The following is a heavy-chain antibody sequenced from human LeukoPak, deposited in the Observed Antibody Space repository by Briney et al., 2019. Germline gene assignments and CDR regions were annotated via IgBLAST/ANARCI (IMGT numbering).Heavy chain of an antibody. V-gene: IGHV4-34*01. D-gene: IGHD3-3*01. CDR3: ARQFWSGYPSGLLPDY. J-gene: IGHJ4*02. CDR1: GGSFSGYY. Sequence: KSSETLSLTCAVYGGSFSGYYWSWIRQPPGKGLEWIGEINHSGSTNYNPSLKSRVPISVDPSKNQFSLKLSSVTAADTAVYYCARQFWSGYPSGLLPDYWGQGTLVTVSS. CDR2: INHSGST.